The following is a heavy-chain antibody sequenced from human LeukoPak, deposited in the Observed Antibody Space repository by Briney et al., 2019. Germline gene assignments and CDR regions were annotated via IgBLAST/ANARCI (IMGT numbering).Heavy chain of an antibody. CDR2: FSGSGGST. CDR1: GFTFSSYG. J-gene: IGHJ3*02. Sequence: PGGTLRLSCAASGFTFSSYGMSWVRQAPGKGLEWVSGFSGSGGSTSYADSVKGRFTISRDNSKNTLYLQMTSLRAEDTAVYYCAKWEIRLDAFDIWGQGTMVTVSS. CDR3: AKWEIRLDAFDI. V-gene: IGHV3-23*01. D-gene: IGHD1-26*01.